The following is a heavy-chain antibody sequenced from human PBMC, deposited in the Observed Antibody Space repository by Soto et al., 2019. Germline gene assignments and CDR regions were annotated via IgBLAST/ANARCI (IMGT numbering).Heavy chain of an antibody. J-gene: IGHJ4*02. V-gene: IGHV4-4*02. CDR1: GASISDNW. Sequence: QVQLPESGPGLVKPSGTLSLTCAVSGASISDNWWSWVRPPPGKGLEWFGEIYHSGTTHYNPTLWSRVAMSVDTSNKRLFLNLNAVTAADTAFYYCARNIAVRRTRGVGYWCQGTLVTVYS. D-gene: IGHD6-6*01. CDR2: IYHSGTT. CDR3: ARNIAVRRTRGVGY.